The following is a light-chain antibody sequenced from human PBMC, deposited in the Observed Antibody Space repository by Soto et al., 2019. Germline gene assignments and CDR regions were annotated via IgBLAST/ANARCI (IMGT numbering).Light chain of an antibody. V-gene: IGKV3-20*01. J-gene: IGKJ1*01. CDR1: QTVRNNY. Sequence: EFVLTQSPGTLSLSPGERATLSCRASQTVRNNYLAWYQQKPGQAPRLLIYDASSRATGIPDRFSGSGSGTDFTLTISELEPDDFAVYYCQQYGSSGTFGQGTKVDIK. CDR3: QQYGSSGT. CDR2: DAS.